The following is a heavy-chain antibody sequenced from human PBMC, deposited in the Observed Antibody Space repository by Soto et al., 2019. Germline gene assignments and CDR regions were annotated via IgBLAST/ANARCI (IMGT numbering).Heavy chain of an antibody. J-gene: IGHJ4*02. V-gene: IGHV2-5*02. CDR2: IYWDDDK. D-gene: IGHD3-16*02. CDR3: VHVFNSNSGSYRYFDY. Sequence: ITLKESGPTLVKPTQTLTLTCTFSGFSLSTSHMGVGWIRQPPGKTLEWLTLIYWDDDKRSSPSLNSRLTITKDTSKNQVVLTMTNIDPVDTATYYCVHVFNSNSGSYRYFDYWGQVSLVTVSS. CDR1: GFSLSTSHMG.